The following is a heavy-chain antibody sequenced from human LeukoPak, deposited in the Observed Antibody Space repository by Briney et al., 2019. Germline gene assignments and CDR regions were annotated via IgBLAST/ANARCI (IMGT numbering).Heavy chain of an antibody. J-gene: IGHJ6*02. Sequence: PGGSLRLSCAASGFIFTNYFMSWVRQAPGKGLEWVGRIKSKTDGGTTDYAAPVKGRFTISRDDSKNTLYLQMNSLKTEDTAVYYCTTGLGYCSGGSCLSSDYYYYYGMDVWGQGTTVTVSS. V-gene: IGHV3-15*01. CDR2: IKSKTDGGTT. D-gene: IGHD2-15*01. CDR1: GFIFTNYF. CDR3: TTGLGYCSGGSCLSSDYYYYYGMDV.